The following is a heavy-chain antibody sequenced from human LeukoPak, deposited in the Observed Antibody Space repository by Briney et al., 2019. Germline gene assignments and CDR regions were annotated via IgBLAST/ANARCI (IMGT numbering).Heavy chain of an antibody. CDR1: GFTFSSYG. CDR3: AKDLAGLQWLAPCFDY. CDR2: ISYHGSDI. D-gene: IGHD6-19*01. V-gene: IGHV3-30*18. Sequence: PGGSLRLSCAASGFTFSSYGMHWVRQAPGKGLEWVAVISYHGSDIFYADSVKGRFTISRDNSKNTLYLQMNSLRVEDTAVYYCAKDLAGLQWLAPCFDYWGQGTLVTVSS. J-gene: IGHJ4*02.